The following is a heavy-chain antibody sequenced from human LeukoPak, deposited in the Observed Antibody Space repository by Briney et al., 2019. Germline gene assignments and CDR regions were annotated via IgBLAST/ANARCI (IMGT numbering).Heavy chain of an antibody. CDR2: ISGSGGST. V-gene: IGHV3-23*01. J-gene: IGHJ4*01. Sequence: PGGSLRLSCAASGFTFISYGMSWVRQAPGKGLEWVSAISGSGGSTYYADSVKGRFTISRDNSKNTLYLQMNSLRAEDTAVYYCAKGTVTGYFPQYYFDYWVQGTLVTVSS. D-gene: IGHD3-9*01. CDR1: GFTFISYG. CDR3: AKGTVTGYFPQYYFDY.